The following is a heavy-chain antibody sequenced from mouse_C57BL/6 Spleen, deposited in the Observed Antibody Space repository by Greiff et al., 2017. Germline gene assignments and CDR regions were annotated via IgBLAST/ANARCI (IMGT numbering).Heavy chain of an antibody. CDR3: ARSRLDSSGPWFAY. Sequence: VQLQQPGAELVMPGASVKLSCKASGYTFTSYWMHWVKRRPGQGLEWIGEIDPSDSYTNYNQKFKGKSTLTVDKSSSTAYMQLSSLTSEDSAVYYCARSRLDSSGPWFAYWGQGTLVTVSA. CDR1: GYTFTSYW. J-gene: IGHJ3*01. V-gene: IGHV1-69*01. D-gene: IGHD3-2*02. CDR2: IDPSDSYT.